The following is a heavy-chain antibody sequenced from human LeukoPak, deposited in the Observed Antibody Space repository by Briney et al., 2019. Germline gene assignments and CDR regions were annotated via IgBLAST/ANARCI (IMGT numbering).Heavy chain of an antibody. Sequence: PGGSLRLSCVASGFTSGVYAMSWVRQAPGKGLEWVSAFSGGGDSFYADSVRGRFSVSADKSKNILYLQMNSLRVEDTAVYYCAITIVATNQYYYYGMDVWGQGTTVTVSS. CDR1: GFTSGVYA. CDR2: FSGGGDS. V-gene: IGHV3-23*01. CDR3: AITIVATNQYYYYGMDV. J-gene: IGHJ6*02. D-gene: IGHD5-12*01.